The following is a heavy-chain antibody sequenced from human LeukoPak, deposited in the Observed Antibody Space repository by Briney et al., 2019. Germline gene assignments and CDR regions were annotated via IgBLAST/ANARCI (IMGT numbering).Heavy chain of an antibody. D-gene: IGHD5-18*01. CDR3: ARRGYSYGTGYFDY. V-gene: IGHV1-2*02. CDR2: INPNSGGT. CDR1: GYTFTGYH. J-gene: IGHJ4*02. Sequence: GASVKVSCKASGYTFTGYHMHWVRQAPGQGLEWMGWINPNSGGTNYAQKFQGRVTMTRDTSISTAYMELSRLRSDDTAVYYCARRGYSYGTGYFDYWGQGTLVTVSS.